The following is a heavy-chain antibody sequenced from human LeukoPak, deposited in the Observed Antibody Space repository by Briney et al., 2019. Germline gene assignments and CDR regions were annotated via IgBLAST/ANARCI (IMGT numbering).Heavy chain of an antibody. J-gene: IGHJ4*02. D-gene: IGHD3-16*01. CDR2: IIPILGIA. CDR1: GGTFSSYA. CDR3: ARGGAEPPPMITFGGLDY. Sequence: ASVKVSCKASGGTFSSYAISWVRQAPGQGLEWMGRIIPILGIANYAQKFQGRVTITADKSTSTAYMELSSLRSEDTAVYYCARGGAEPPPMITFGGLDYWGQGTLVTVSS. V-gene: IGHV1-69*04.